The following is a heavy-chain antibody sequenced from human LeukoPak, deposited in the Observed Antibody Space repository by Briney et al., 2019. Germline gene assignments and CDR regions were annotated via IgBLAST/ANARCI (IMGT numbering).Heavy chain of an antibody. J-gene: IGHJ4*02. CDR2: IYHSGST. D-gene: IGHD1-14*01. V-gene: IGHV4-4*02. CDR1: GGSISSSNW. CDR3: PRVRYEFGTPDFDY. Sequence: SETLSLTCAVSGGSISSSNWWSWVRQPPGKGLEWIGEIYHSGSTNYNPSLKSRVTISVDKSKNQFSLKLSSVTAADTAVYYCPRVRYEFGTPDFDYRGQGTLVTVSS.